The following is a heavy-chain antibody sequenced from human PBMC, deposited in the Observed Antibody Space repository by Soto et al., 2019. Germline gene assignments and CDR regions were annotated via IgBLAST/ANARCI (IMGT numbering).Heavy chain of an antibody. CDR3: AKDLNRYTSVSIDY. Sequence: GGPLRLSCAASGFSFRRYAMNWVRQAPGKGLEWVSGIIGSGGSTYHADSVKGRFTISRDNSKNTLYLQMDSLRADDTAVYYCAKDLNRYTSVSIDYWGQGALVTVSS. CDR1: GFSFRRYA. J-gene: IGHJ4*02. V-gene: IGHV3-23*01. CDR2: IIGSGGST. D-gene: IGHD3-22*01.